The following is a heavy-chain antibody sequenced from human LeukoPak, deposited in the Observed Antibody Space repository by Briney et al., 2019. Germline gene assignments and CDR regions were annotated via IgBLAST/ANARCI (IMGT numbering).Heavy chain of an antibody. D-gene: IGHD5-12*01. V-gene: IGHV4-59*08. CDR2: ISYSGST. CDR1: GGSMSNYY. Sequence: SETLSLTCTVSGGSMSNYYWSWVRQTPGKGLEWVGYISYSGSTNHNPPLKSRVTISVDTSKNRFSLKLSSVTAADTAVYYCARRGRAAGKYGGYEYWYFDYWGQGTLVTVST. J-gene: IGHJ4*02. CDR3: ARRGRAAGKYGGYEYWYFDY.